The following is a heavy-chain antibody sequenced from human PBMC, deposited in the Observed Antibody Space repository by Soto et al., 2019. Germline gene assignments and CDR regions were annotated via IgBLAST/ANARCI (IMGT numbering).Heavy chain of an antibody. CDR2: IIPIFGTA. J-gene: IGHJ4*02. Sequence: SVKVSCKASGGTFSSYAISWVRQAPGQGLEWMGGIIPIFGTANYAQKFQGRVTITADESTSTAYMELSSLRSEDTAVYYCAREGIAARPFDYWGQGTLVTVYS. D-gene: IGHD6-6*01. V-gene: IGHV1-69*13. CDR1: GGTFSSYA. CDR3: AREGIAARPFDY.